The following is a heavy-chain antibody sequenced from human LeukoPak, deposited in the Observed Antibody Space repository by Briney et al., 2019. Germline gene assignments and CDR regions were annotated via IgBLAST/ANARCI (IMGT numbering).Heavy chain of an antibody. D-gene: IGHD6-19*01. CDR3: AKESGYSRGWDNFDF. J-gene: IGHJ4*02. V-gene: IGHV3-23*01. CDR2: ISASGSFI. Sequence: GGSLRLSCAATGFTFSNYDMNWVRQAPGKGLEGGAAISASGSFIYYADSVKGRFTISRDNSKNTLYLQMNSLRTGDTAVYYCAKESGYSRGWDNFDFWGQGTLVTVSS. CDR1: GFTFSNYD.